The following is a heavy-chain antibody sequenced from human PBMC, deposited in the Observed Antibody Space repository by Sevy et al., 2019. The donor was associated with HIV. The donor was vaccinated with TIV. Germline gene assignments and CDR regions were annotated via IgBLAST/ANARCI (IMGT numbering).Heavy chain of an antibody. CDR3: AREGGYSYGSYYYYGMDV. Sequence: GGSLRLSCAASGFTFSSYEMNWVRQAPGKGLEWVSYISSSGSTIYYEDSVKGRFTISRDNAKNSLYLQMNSLRAEDTAVYYCAREGGYSYGSYYYYGMDVWGQGTTVTVSS. J-gene: IGHJ6*02. CDR1: GFTFSSYE. CDR2: ISSSGSTI. D-gene: IGHD5-18*01. V-gene: IGHV3-48*03.